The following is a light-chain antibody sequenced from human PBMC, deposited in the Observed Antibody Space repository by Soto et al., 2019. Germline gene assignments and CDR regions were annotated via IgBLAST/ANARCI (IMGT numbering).Light chain of an antibody. V-gene: IGLV2-23*01. J-gene: IGLJ2*01. CDR3: SSYAGYSTSVV. CDR1: SSDVGSYNL. Sequence: QSALTQPVSVSGSPGQSITISCTGSSSDVGSYNLVSWYQQHPGKVPKLRIYEANKRPSGVSNRFSGSKSGNTASLTISGLQPEDEAEYHCSSYAGYSTSVVFGGGTKLTVL. CDR2: EAN.